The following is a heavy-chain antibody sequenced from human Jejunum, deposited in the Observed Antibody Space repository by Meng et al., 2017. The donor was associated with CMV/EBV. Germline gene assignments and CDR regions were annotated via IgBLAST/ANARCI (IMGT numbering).Heavy chain of an antibody. CDR3: ARNARGSGY. J-gene: IGHJ4*02. CDR2: IKQDGSEK. Sequence: FGAASGFTVSNYWMTWVRQAPGKGLEWVANIKQDGSEKYYVDSVKGRFTISRDNAKNSLFLQMNSLRAEDTAMYYCARNARGSGYWGQGTLVTVSS. V-gene: IGHV3-7*01. D-gene: IGHD3-10*01. CDR1: GFTVSNYW.